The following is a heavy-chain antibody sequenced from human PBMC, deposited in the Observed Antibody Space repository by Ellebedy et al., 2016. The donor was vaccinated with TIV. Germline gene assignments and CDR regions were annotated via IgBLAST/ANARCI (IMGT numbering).Heavy chain of an antibody. D-gene: IGHD1/OR15-1a*01. CDR3: AGSLTTPGAFDY. Sequence: GGSLRLSCAASGFTFSSCAMHWVRQAPGKGLEWVAVISYDGSNKYYADSVKGRFTISRDNAKNSLYLQMNSLRAEDTAVYFCAGSLTTPGAFDYWGQGMLVTVSS. V-gene: IGHV3-30-3*01. J-gene: IGHJ4*02. CDR1: GFTFSSCA. CDR2: ISYDGSNK.